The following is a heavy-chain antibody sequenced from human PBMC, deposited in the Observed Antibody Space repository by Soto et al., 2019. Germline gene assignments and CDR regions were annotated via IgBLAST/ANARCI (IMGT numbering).Heavy chain of an antibody. CDR3: ARDRQWLGRGGFDY. CDR2: ISYDGSNK. D-gene: IGHD6-19*01. J-gene: IGHJ4*02. V-gene: IGHV3-30*09. Sequence: PGGSLRLSCAASGFTFSSYAMHWVRQAPGKGLEWVAVISYDGSNKYYADSVKGRFAISRDNSKNTLYLQMNSLRAEYTAVYYCARDRQWLGRGGFDYWGEGTLVTVSS. CDR1: GFTFSSYA.